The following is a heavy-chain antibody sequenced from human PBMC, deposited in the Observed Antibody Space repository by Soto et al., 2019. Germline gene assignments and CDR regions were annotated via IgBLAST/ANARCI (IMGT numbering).Heavy chain of an antibody. CDR3: AKSSLRTTIGFDY. J-gene: IGHJ4*02. D-gene: IGHD5-12*01. CDR2: ISGSGGTT. Sequence: VQLLESGGGLVQPGGSLRLSCAASGFIFSNYAMTWVRQAPGKGLERVSTISGSGGTTYYTDSVKGRFTISRDNSKNTLYLQMDSLTAEDTAVYYCAKSSLRTTIGFDYWGQGTLVTVSS. CDR1: GFIFSNYA. V-gene: IGHV3-23*01.